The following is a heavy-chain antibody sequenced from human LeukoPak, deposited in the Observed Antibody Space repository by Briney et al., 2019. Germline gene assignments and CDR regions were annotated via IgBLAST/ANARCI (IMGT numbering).Heavy chain of an antibody. D-gene: IGHD3-10*01. CDR3: ARGNMVRGVSWGGYYYYYMDV. J-gene: IGHJ6*03. CDR1: GYTFTGYY. V-gene: IGHV1-2*02. Sequence: GASVKVSCKASGYTFTGYYMHWVRQAPGQGLEWMGWINPNSGGTNYAQKFQGRVTMTRDTSISTAYMELSRLRSDDTAVYYCARGNMVRGVSWGGYYYYYMDVWGKGTTVTVSS. CDR2: INPNSGGT.